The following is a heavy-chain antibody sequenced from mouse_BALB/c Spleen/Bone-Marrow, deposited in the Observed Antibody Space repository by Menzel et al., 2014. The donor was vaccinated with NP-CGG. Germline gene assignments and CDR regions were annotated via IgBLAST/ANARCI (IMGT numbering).Heavy chain of an antibody. Sequence: DVHLVESGGGLVQPGGSMKLSCVASGFTFSNYWMNWVRQSPEKGLEWVAEIRLKSNNYATHYAESVKGRFTISRDDSKSSVYLQMNNLRAEDTGIYYCTSMRRRGFAYWGQGTLVTVSA. CDR1: GFTFSNYW. CDR3: TSMRRRGFAY. J-gene: IGHJ3*01. CDR2: IRLKSNNYAT. D-gene: IGHD2-3*01. V-gene: IGHV6-6*02.